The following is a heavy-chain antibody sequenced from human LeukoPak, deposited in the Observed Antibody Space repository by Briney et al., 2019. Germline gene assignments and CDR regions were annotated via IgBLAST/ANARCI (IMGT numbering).Heavy chain of an antibody. CDR2: IRSIAYGGTT. CDR1: GFTFGDYA. V-gene: IGHV3-49*03. D-gene: IGHD6-6*01. J-gene: IGHJ6*03. CDR3: TRELSIGVAGWDYYYYMDV. Sequence: GGSLRLSCTASGFTFGDYAMSWFRRAPGKGLEWVGFIRSIAYGGTTEYAASVKGRFTISRDDSKSIAYLQMNSLKTEDTAVYYCTRELSIGVAGWDYYYYMDVWGKGTTLTVSS.